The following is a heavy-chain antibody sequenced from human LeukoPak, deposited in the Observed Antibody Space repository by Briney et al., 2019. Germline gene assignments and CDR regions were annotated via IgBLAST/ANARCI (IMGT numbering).Heavy chain of an antibody. V-gene: IGHV4-39*01. J-gene: IGHJ5*02. CDR1: GGSISSSSYY. Sequence: SETLSLTCTVSGGSISSSSYYWGWIRQPPGKGLEWIGSIYYSGSTYYNPSLKSRVTISVDTSKNHFSLKLSSVTAADTAVYYCARHGYYSGSQFDPWGQGTLVTVSS. D-gene: IGHD3-10*01. CDR3: ARHGYYSGSQFDP. CDR2: IYYSGST.